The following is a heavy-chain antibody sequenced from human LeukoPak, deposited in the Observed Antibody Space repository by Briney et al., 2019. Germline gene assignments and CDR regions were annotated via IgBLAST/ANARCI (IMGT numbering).Heavy chain of an antibody. Sequence: GGSLRLSCVASGFTFSSHSMNWVRQAPGKGLGWGASIISMSNYIYYADSVKGRSTLSRANAKNSLLLQMTSLRAEDTAVYYCAREIRGSNPNDDGGQGTLVTVSS. D-gene: IGHD3-16*01. CDR3: AREIRGSNPNDD. J-gene: IGHJ4*02. CDR1: GFTFSSHS. CDR2: IISMSNYI. V-gene: IGHV3-21*01.